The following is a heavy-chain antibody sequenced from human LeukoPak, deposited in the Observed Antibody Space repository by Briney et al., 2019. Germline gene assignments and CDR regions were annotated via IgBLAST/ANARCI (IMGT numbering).Heavy chain of an antibody. J-gene: IGHJ6*03. D-gene: IGHD2-2*01. Sequence: GGSLRLSCAASGFTFSSYAMSWVRQAPGKGLEWVTTISGSGGSTYYADSVKGRFTISRDNSKNTLYLQMNSLRAEDTAVYYCPRFYCSSTSRYAGDDYYMDVWGKGTTVTISS. CDR2: ISGSGGST. V-gene: IGHV3-23*01. CDR1: GFTFSSYA. CDR3: PRFYCSSTSRYAGDDYYMDV.